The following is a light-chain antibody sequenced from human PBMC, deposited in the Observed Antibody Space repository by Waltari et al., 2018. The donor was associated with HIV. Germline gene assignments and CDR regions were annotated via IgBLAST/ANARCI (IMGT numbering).Light chain of an antibody. CDR2: YYD. Sequence: QSVLTQPPSVSEAPRQRVTISCSGSSSNIGNNAVNWYQQVPGKAPKFLIFYYDLLSSGVSGRFSGSKSGTAASLAIRGLQSEEEADYYCAAWDDSLNGYVFGSGTKVTVL. CDR1: SSNIGNNA. V-gene: IGLV1-36*01. CDR3: AAWDDSLNGYV. J-gene: IGLJ1*01.